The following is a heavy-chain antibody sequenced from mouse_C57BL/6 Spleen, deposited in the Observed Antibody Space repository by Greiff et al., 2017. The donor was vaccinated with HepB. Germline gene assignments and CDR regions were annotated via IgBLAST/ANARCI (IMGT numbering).Heavy chain of an antibody. CDR1: GYTFTSYW. Sequence: QVQLQQPGAELVKPGASVKLSCKASGYTFTSYWMQWVKQRPGQGLEWIGEIDPSDSYTNYNQKFKGKATLTVDTSSSTAYMQLSSLTSEDSAVYYCASIYCYGSNAYWGQGTLVTVSA. CDR2: IDPSDSYT. D-gene: IGHD1-1*01. CDR3: ASIYCYGSNAY. J-gene: IGHJ3*01. V-gene: IGHV1-50*01.